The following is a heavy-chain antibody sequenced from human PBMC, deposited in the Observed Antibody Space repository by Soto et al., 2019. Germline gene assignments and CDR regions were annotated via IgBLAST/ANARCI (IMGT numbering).Heavy chain of an antibody. Sequence: SETLSLTCAVYGGSFSGYYWSWIRQPPGKGLEWIGEINHSGSTNYSPSLKSRVTISVDTSKNQFSLKLSSVTAADTAVYYCARPAQGSSPPRYYYYYYMDVWGKGTTVTVSS. CDR3: ARPAQGSSPPRYYYYYYMDV. CDR1: GGSFSGYY. V-gene: IGHV4-34*01. D-gene: IGHD6-6*01. CDR2: INHSGST. J-gene: IGHJ6*03.